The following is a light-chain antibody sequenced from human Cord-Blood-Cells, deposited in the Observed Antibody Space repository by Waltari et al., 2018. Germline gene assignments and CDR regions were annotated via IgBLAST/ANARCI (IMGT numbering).Light chain of an antibody. J-gene: IGLJ2*01. V-gene: IGLV2-14*01. Sequence: QSALTQPASVSRSPGQSITISCTGTSSDGGGYNYVSWYQQPPGKAPKLMIYDVSKRPSGVSNRFSGSKSGNTASLTISGLQAEDEADYYCSSYTSSSTVFGGGTKLTVL. CDR2: DVS. CDR3: SSYTSSSTV. CDR1: SSDGGGYNY.